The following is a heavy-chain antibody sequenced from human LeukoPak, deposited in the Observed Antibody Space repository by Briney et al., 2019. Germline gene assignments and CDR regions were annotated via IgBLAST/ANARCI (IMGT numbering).Heavy chain of an antibody. CDR2: IKIDGSNT. J-gene: IGHJ3*02. D-gene: IGHD1-26*01. V-gene: IGHV3-74*01. CDR1: GFTFSSYW. Sequence: GGSLRLSCAASGFTFSSYWMHWVRQAPGKGLVWVSRIKIDGSNTNSADSVKGRFTISRDNAKNTLYLQMNSLRAEDTAVYYCARGGSPPEALGDTFDIWGQGTMVTASS. CDR3: ARGGSPPEALGDTFDI.